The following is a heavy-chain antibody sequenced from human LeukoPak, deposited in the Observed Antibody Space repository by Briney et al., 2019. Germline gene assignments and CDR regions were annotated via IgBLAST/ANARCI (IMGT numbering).Heavy chain of an antibody. Sequence: PGRSLRLSCAASGFTFSSYSMNWVRQAPGKGLEWVSSISSSSSYIYYADSVKGRFTISRDNAKNSLYLQMNSLRAEDTAVYYCARERFGENGAFDIWGQGTMVTVSS. CDR2: ISSSSSYI. V-gene: IGHV3-21*01. J-gene: IGHJ3*02. D-gene: IGHD3-10*01. CDR1: GFTFSSYS. CDR3: ARERFGENGAFDI.